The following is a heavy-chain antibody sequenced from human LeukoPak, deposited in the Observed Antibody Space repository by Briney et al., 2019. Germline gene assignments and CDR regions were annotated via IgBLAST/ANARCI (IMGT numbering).Heavy chain of an antibody. V-gene: IGHV3-33*01. CDR3: ARGRLLRNYYDSSGFDY. J-gene: IGHJ4*02. CDR2: IWYDGSNK. D-gene: IGHD3-22*01. CDR1: GFTFSSYG. Sequence: PGGSLRLSCAASGFTFSSYGMHWVRQAPGKGLEWVAVIWYDGSNKYYADSVKGRFTISRDNSKNTLYLQMNSLRAEDTAVYYCARGRLLRNYYDSSGFDYWGQGTLVTVSS.